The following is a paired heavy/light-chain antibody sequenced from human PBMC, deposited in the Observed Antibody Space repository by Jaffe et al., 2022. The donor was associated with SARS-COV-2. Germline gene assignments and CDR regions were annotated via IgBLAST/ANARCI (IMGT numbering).Heavy chain of an antibody. J-gene: IGHJ3*02. CDR3: ASLRAPIIAAAGTGSAFDI. Sequence: QVQLVQSGAEVKKPGASVKVSCKASGYTFTGYYMHWVRQAPGQGLEWMGRINPNSGGTNYAQKFQGRVTMTRDTSISTAYMELSRLRSDDTAVYYCASLRAPIIAAAGTGSAFDIWGQGTMVTVSS. V-gene: IGHV1-2*06. CDR1: GYTFTGYY. CDR2: INPNSGGT. D-gene: IGHD6-13*01.
Light chain of an antibody. J-gene: IGKJ1*01. CDR1: QSISSY. Sequence: DIQMTQSPSSLSASVGDRVTITCRASQSISSYLNWYQQKPGKAPKLLIYAASSLQSGVPSRFSGSGSGTDFTLTISSLQPEDFATYYCQQSYSTRAFGQGTKVEIK. CDR2: AAS. CDR3: QQSYSTRA. V-gene: IGKV1-39*01.